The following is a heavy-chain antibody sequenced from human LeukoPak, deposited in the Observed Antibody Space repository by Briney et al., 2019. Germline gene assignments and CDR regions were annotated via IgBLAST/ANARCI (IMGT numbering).Heavy chain of an antibody. V-gene: IGHV3-23*01. Sequence: GGSLRLSCAASGFTFSNYAMNWVRQAPGKGLEWVSVISDIGASTYYADSVKGRFTISRDNSKNTLYLQMNSLRAEDTAVYYCAKPRTIAVPDRSGFDYWGQGTLVTVSS. CDR1: GFTFSNYA. CDR3: AKPRTIAVPDRSGFDY. CDR2: ISDIGAST. J-gene: IGHJ4*02. D-gene: IGHD6-19*01.